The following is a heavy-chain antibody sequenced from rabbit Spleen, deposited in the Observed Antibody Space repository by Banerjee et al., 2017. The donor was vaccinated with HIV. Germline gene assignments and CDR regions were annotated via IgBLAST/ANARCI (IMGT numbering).Heavy chain of an antibody. J-gene: IGHJ2*01. D-gene: IGHD8-1*01. V-gene: IGHV1S40*01. CDR1: GFSFNSRYY. CDR3: ARGGYGGGSDYRAFDP. CDR2: MNTDNEST. Sequence: QSLEESGGGLVQPGASLTLTCTASGFSFNSRYYMCWVRQAPGKGLELSACMNTDNESTWYASWAKGRFIISKTSSPTVTLQMTSLTAADTATYFCARGGYGGGSDYRAFDPWGQGTLVTVS.